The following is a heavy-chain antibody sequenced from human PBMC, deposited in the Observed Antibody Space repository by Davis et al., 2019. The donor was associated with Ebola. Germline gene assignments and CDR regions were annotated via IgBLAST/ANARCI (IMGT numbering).Heavy chain of an antibody. D-gene: IGHD6-13*01. CDR2: ISSSSSTI. Sequence: PGGSLRLSCAASGFTFSSYSMNWVRQAPGKGLEWVSYISSSSSTIYYADSVKGRFTISRDNAKNSLYLQMNSLRDEDTAVYYCARAVAAAGTLFRYYFDYWGQGTLVTVSS. J-gene: IGHJ4*02. CDR1: GFTFSSYS. CDR3: ARAVAAAGTLFRYYFDY. V-gene: IGHV3-48*02.